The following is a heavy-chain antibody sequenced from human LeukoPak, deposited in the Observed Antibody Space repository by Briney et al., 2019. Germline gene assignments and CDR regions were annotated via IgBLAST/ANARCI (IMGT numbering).Heavy chain of an antibody. J-gene: IGHJ4*02. CDR3: ARGSYGSGSYNPLKFDY. CDR1: GYTFTGYY. Sequence: ASVKVSCKASGYTFTGYYMHCVRQAPGQGLEWMGWINPNSGGTNYAQKFQGRVTMTRDTSISTAYMELSRLRSDDTAVYYCARGSYGSGSYNPLKFDYWGQGTLVTVSS. D-gene: IGHD3-10*01. CDR2: INPNSGGT. V-gene: IGHV1-2*02.